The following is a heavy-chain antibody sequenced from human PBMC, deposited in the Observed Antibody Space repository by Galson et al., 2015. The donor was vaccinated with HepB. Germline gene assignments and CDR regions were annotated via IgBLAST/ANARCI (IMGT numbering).Heavy chain of an antibody. V-gene: IGHV1-2*06. CDR2: IDPNTADT. Sequence: SVKVSCKASGYNLVGYYMHWVRQAPGQRLEWMGRIDPNTADTNYSQKFQGRVTMTRDTSSSTVYMELRRLRSDDTAVYYCARDWTTGRDWFDPWGQGTLVIVSS. J-gene: IGHJ5*02. CDR1: GYNLVGYY. CDR3: ARDWTTGRDWFDP. D-gene: IGHD4-17*01.